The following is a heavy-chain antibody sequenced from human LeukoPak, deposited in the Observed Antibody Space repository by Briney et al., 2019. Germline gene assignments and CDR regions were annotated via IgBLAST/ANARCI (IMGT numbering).Heavy chain of an antibody. V-gene: IGHV3-53*01. CDR3: ARDPTLNSGSYYGWFDP. J-gene: IGHJ5*02. Sequence: SGGSLRLSCAASGFTVSSNYMSWVRQAPGKGLEWVSVIYSGGSTYYADSVKGRFTISRDNSKNTLYLQMNSLRAEDTAVYYCARDPTLNSGSYYGWFDPWGQGTLVTVSS. D-gene: IGHD1-26*01. CDR2: IYSGGST. CDR1: GFTVSSNY.